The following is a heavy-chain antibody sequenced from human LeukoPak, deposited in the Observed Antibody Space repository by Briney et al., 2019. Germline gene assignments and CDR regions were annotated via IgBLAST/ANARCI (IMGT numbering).Heavy chain of an antibody. Sequence: SETLSLTCTVSGGSISSYYWSWIRQPPGKGLEWIGYIYTSGSTNYNPSLKSRVTISVDTSKNQFSLKLSSVTAADTAVYYCASSPVDSSGYLGYWGQGTLVTVSS. CDR3: ASSPVDSSGYLGY. V-gene: IGHV4-4*09. CDR2: IYTSGST. J-gene: IGHJ4*02. D-gene: IGHD3-22*01. CDR1: GGSISSYY.